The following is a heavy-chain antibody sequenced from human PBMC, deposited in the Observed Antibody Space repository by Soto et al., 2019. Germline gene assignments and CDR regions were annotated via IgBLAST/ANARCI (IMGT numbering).Heavy chain of an antibody. J-gene: IGHJ3*01. V-gene: IGHV3-15*01. CDR1: GVTFTSAR. Sequence: EVQLVASGGGLVKPGESLRLSCAGSGVTFTSARMTWVRQAPGKGLEWVGRIQRKTDGGTTDYPAAVKGRFTISRDDSKNTLYLQLNSLKTEDTAVYYCATDYGWAFGVGGKGTMVTVSS. CDR2: IQRKTDGGTT. CDR3: ATDYGWAFGV. D-gene: IGHD4-17*01.